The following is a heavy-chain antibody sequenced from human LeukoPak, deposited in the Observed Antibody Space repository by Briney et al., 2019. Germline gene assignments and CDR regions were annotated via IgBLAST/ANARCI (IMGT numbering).Heavy chain of an antibody. CDR2: IRYDGSNK. Sequence: PGGSLRLSCAASGFTFSSYGMHWVRQAPGKGLEWVAFIRYDGSNKYYADSVKGRFTISRDNSKNTLYLQMNSLRAEDTAVYYCAKDLRPYGSGSYPLDYWGQGTLVTVSS. CDR1: GFTFSSYG. D-gene: IGHD3-10*01. V-gene: IGHV3-30*02. CDR3: AKDLRPYGSGSYPLDY. J-gene: IGHJ4*02.